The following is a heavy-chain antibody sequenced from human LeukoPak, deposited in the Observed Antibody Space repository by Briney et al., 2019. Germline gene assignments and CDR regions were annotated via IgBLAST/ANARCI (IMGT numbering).Heavy chain of an antibody. CDR3: ARDSAGNDY. Sequence: GGSLRLSCAASGFNFIDYSMNWVRQAPGKGLEWISYIGISSGNTKYADSVKGRFTISRDKARNSLYLQMNSLRVEDTAMYYCARDSAGNDYWGQGTLVTVSS. CDR2: IGISSGNT. V-gene: IGHV3-48*01. CDR1: GFNFIDYS. D-gene: IGHD6-13*01. J-gene: IGHJ4*02.